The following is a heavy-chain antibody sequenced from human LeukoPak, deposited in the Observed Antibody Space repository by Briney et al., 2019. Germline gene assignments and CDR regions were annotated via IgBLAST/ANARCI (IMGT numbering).Heavy chain of an antibody. D-gene: IGHD5-18*01. CDR2: ISSSGSTI. CDR1: GFTFSDYY. J-gene: IGHJ4*02. V-gene: IGHV3-11*04. Sequence: GGSLRLSCAASGFTFSDYYMSWIRQAPGKGLEWASYISSSGSTIYYADSVKGRFTISRDNAKNSLYLQMNSLRAEDTAVYYCARETRYSYFDYWGQGTLVTVSS. CDR3: ARETRYSYFDY.